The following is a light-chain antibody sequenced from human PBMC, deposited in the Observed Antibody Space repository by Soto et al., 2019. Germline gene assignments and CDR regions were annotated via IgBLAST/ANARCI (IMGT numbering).Light chain of an antibody. J-gene: IGKJ1*01. CDR3: QQRSNWPRT. CDR1: PSVSSD. CDR2: DAS. V-gene: IGKV3-11*01. Sequence: EIVLTQSPATLSLSPGEKATLSCRASPSVSSDLAWYQQKPGQAPRLLIYDASIRATGIQARFSGTGSETDFTLTITSLEPEDFAVYYCQQRSNWPRTFGQGTKVEIK.